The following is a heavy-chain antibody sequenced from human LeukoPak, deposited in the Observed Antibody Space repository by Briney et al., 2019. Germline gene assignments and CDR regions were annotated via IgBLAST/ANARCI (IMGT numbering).Heavy chain of an antibody. V-gene: IGHV1-18*03. Sequence: ASVKVSCKASGYTFTSYGISWVRQAPGQGLEWMGWISAYNGNTNYAQKFQGRVTMTTDTSTSTAYMELRSLRSDDMAVYYCARVATMVRGVILYNWFDPWGQGTLVTVSS. J-gene: IGHJ5*02. CDR2: ISAYNGNT. CDR1: GYTFTSYG. D-gene: IGHD3-10*01. CDR3: ARVATMVRGVILYNWFDP.